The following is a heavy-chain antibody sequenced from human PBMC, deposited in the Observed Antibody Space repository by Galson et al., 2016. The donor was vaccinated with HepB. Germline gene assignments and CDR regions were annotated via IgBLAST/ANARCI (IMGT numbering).Heavy chain of an antibody. CDR2: IDPTDSYT. V-gene: IGHV5-10-1*01. J-gene: IGHJ6*03. Sequence: QSGAEVTKPGESLRISCKGFGYSFTSYWITWVRQMPGKGLEWMGRIDPTDSYTNYSPSFQGHVTISADKSISTAYLQWSSLKASDTAMYYCARLNQDLDYNENSDPDRVNYYYYMDVWGKGTTVTVSS. CDR1: GYSFTSYW. D-gene: IGHD4-11*01. CDR3: ARLNQDLDYNENSDPDRVNYYYYMDV.